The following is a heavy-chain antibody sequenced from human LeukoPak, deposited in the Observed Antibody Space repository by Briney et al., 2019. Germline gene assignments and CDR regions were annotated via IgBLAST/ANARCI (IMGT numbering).Heavy chain of an antibody. Sequence: SETLSLTCTVSGGSISSYCWSWIRQPPGKGLEWIGYICYSGSTEYNPSLKSRVTISEDTSKNQFSLKLSSVTAADTAVYYCARYNGAFGFDYWGQGTLVTVSS. D-gene: IGHD1-26*01. V-gene: IGHV4-59*01. CDR1: GGSISSYC. J-gene: IGHJ4*02. CDR2: ICYSGST. CDR3: ARYNGAFGFDY.